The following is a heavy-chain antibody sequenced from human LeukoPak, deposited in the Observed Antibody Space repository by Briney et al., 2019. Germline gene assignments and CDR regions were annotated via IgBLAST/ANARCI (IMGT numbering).Heavy chain of an antibody. V-gene: IGHV4-34*01. CDR2: INHSGST. CDR3: ASGRPYYDFWSGYRSFHFDY. D-gene: IGHD3-3*01. J-gene: IGHJ4*02. Sequence: PSETLSLTCTVSGGSISSYYWSWIRQPPGKGLEWIGEINHSGSTNYNPSLKSRVTISVDTSKNQFSLKLSSVTAADTAVYYCASGRPYYDFWSGYRSFHFDYWGQGTLVTVSS. CDR1: GGSISSYY.